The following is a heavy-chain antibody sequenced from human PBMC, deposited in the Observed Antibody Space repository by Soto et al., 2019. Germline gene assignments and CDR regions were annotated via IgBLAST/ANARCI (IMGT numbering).Heavy chain of an antibody. CDR3: ARAFGELPDY. V-gene: IGHV3-7*01. D-gene: IGHD3-10*01. J-gene: IGHJ4*02. CDR1: GFTFSSYA. Sequence: GGSLRLSCAASGFTFSSYAMSWVRQAPGKGLEWVANIKQDGSEKYYVDSVKGRFTISRDNAKNSLYLQMNSLRAEDTAVYYCARAFGELPDYWGQGTLVTVSS. CDR2: IKQDGSEK.